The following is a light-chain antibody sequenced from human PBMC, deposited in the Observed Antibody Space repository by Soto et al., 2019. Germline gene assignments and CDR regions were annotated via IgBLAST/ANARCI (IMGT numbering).Light chain of an antibody. V-gene: IGKV1-5*01. CDR2: DAS. J-gene: IGKJ1*01. CDR3: QQYNSYST. CDR1: QSISSW. Sequence: DIQMTQSPSTLSASVGDRVTITFRASQSISSWLAWYQQKPGKAPKLLIYDASSLESGVPSRFSGSGSGTEFTLTISSLQPDDFATCYCQQYNSYSTFGQGTKVDIK.